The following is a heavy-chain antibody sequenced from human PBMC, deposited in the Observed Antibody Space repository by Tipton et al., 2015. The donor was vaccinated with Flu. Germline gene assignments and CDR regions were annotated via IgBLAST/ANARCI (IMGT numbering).Heavy chain of an antibody. CDR2: VYKNGGT. Sequence: TLSLTCTVSGDSISSGYYWAWIRQSPGKGLEWFGYVYKNGGTYYNPSLKSRVTISVDTSKNQFSLKLSSVTAADTAVYYCATEYRGGGNRYYFDYWGQGTLVTVSS. J-gene: IGHJ4*02. CDR1: GDSISSGYY. V-gene: IGHV4-38-2*02. CDR3: ATEYRGGGNRYYFDY. D-gene: IGHD4-23*01.